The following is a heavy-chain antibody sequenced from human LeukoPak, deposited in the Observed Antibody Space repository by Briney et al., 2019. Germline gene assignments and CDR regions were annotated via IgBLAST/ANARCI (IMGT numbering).Heavy chain of an antibody. V-gene: IGHV3-23*01. J-gene: IGHJ1*01. D-gene: IGHD6-19*01. CDR2: VNGSGYSA. Sequence: GGSLRLSCAASGLTFSSYAMSWVRQAQGKGLEWVSSVNGSGYSAYYADSVKGRFTISRDNSKDTLFLQMSTLRVEDTAVYYCAKVVSYSSGWFFHHWGQGTLVTVSS. CDR3: AKVVSYSSGWFFHH. CDR1: GLTFSSYA.